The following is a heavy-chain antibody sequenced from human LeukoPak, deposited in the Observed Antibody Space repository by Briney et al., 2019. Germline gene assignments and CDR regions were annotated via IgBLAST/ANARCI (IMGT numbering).Heavy chain of an antibody. CDR2: ISGSGSTI. CDR3: ATKMYSSDWFDP. D-gene: IGHD6-19*01. Sequence: PGGSLRLSCAASGFTFSNYEMNWVRQAPGKGLEWVSYISGSGSTIYYADSVKGRFTISRDNAKNSLYLQMNSLRAEDTAVYYCATKMYSSDWFDPWGQGTLVTVSS. CDR1: GFTFSNYE. J-gene: IGHJ5*02. V-gene: IGHV3-48*03.